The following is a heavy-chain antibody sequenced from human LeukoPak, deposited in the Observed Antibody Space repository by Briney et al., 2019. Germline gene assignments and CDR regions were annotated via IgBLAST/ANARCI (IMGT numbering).Heavy chain of an antibody. J-gene: IGHJ3*02. CDR3: ASSHIVVVPAAIYDAFDI. CDR1: GFTFSSYW. CDR2: IKQDGSEK. Sequence: PGGSLRLSCAASGFTFSSYWMSWVRQAPGKGLEWVANIKQDGSEKYYVDSVKGRFTISRDNAKNSLYLQMNSLRAEDTAVYYCASSHIVVVPAAIYDAFDIWGQGTMVTVSS. D-gene: IGHD2-2*01. V-gene: IGHV3-7*01.